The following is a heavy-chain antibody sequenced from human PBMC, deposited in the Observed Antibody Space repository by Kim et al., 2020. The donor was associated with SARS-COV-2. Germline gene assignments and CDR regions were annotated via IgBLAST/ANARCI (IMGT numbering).Heavy chain of an antibody. CDR2: INPDNAGT. J-gene: IGHJ4*02. CDR1: GYTFTAYY. D-gene: IGHD1-7*01. CDR3: ARDLGTSGFEY. V-gene: IGHV1-2*02. Sequence: ASVKVSCTTSGYTFTAYYIHWVRQAPGQGLEWMAWINPDNAGTNYAQRFQGRVTMTRDTSISTAYMELSGLTPDDSAVYYCARDLGTSGFEYWGQGTPVT.